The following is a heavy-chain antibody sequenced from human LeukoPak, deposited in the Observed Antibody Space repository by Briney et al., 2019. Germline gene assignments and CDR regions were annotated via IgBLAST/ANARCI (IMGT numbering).Heavy chain of an antibody. CDR3: ARDLGYDSRGFYRYFDY. J-gene: IGHJ4*02. Sequence: GGSLSLSCAPSGFTFSSYTMNSVRRSPGKGVEWGSPIGSSGNKLFYADSVKGRFTISRDNARNSLYLRMNSRRAEDTAMYYCARDLGYDSRGFYRYFDYWGQRTLVTVSS. D-gene: IGHD3-22*01. V-gene: IGHV3-21*01. CDR1: GFTFSSYT. CDR2: IGSSGNKL.